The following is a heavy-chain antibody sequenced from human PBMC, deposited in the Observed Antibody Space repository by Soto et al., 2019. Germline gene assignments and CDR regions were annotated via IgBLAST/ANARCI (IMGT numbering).Heavy chain of an antibody. D-gene: IGHD6-6*01. J-gene: IGHJ4*02. Sequence: GGSLRLSCAASGFTFSSYYMHWVGQAPGKGLVWVSRINPDGSSTSYADSVKGRLTISRDNAKNKLNLQTNSLRGEDTAVYYCARGSSTSPGYWGQGT. V-gene: IGHV3-74*01. CDR2: INPDGSST. CDR3: ARGSSTSPGY. CDR1: GFTFSSYY.